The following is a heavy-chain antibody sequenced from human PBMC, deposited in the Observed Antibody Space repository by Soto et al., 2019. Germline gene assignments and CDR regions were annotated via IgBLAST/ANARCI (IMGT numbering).Heavy chain of an antibody. Sequence: EVQLVESGGGLVQPGGSLRLSCAAPGFTFGSYWMHWVRQAPGKGLVWVSHISLDGSRTTYADSVKGRFTISRDNAKSTLYLHMNSLRAEDTAVYYCARGPPCYSLGYRYSGMDVWGQGTTVTVSS. CDR3: ARGPPCYSLGYRYSGMDV. CDR2: ISLDGSRT. V-gene: IGHV3-74*01. D-gene: IGHD2-21*01. CDR1: GFTFGSYW. J-gene: IGHJ6*02.